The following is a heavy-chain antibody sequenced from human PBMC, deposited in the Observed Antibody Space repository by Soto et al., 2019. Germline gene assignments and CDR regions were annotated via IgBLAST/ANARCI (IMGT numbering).Heavy chain of an antibody. CDR1: GGSISSSSYY. D-gene: IGHD3-10*01. Sequence: QLQLQESGPGLVKPSETLSLTCTVSGGSISSSSYYWGWIRQPPGKGLEWIGSIYYSGSTYYNPSLKSRVPISVDTSKNQFSLKLSSVTAADTAVYYCARLYYYGSGSYYRGVEYYFDYWGQGTLVTVSS. V-gene: IGHV4-39*01. CDR3: ARLYYYGSGSYYRGVEYYFDY. CDR2: IYYSGST. J-gene: IGHJ4*02.